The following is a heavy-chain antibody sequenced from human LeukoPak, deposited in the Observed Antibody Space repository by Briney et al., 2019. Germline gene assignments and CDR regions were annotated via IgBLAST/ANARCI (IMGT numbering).Heavy chain of an antibody. CDR2: LYPAGDT. J-gene: IGHJ4*02. CDR3: ARPPHRGYSYLFDY. V-gene: IGHV3-53*01. Sequence: GGSLRLSCAASGITVSDNYMSWVRQTPGKGLEWVSTLYPAGDTYFADSVRGRFTISRDISKDTVYLQMGSLRAEDTAVYYCARPPHRGYSYLFDYWGQGTLVTVSS. D-gene: IGHD5-18*01. CDR1: GITVSDNY.